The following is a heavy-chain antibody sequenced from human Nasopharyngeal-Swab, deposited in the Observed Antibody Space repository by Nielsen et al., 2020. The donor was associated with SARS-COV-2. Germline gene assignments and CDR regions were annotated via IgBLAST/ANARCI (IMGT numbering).Heavy chain of an antibody. CDR3: VKDKGRGSTSWNAFDI. Sequence: GGSLRLSCAASGFTFRKYAMQWVRQAPGKGLEWVATVWFDGSNEYYADSVKGRFTISRDNAKNSLYLQMNSLRAEDTALYYCVKDKGRGSTSWNAFDIWGQGTMVTVSS. J-gene: IGHJ3*02. CDR2: VWFDGSNE. V-gene: IGHV3-30*02. D-gene: IGHD2-2*01. CDR1: GFTFRKYA.